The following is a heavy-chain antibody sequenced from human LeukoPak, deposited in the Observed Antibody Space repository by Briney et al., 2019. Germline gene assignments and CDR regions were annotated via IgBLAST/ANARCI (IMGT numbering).Heavy chain of an antibody. CDR1: GYTFTSYG. V-gene: IGHV1-18*01. D-gene: IGHD1-26*01. J-gene: IGHJ6*02. CDR2: ISAYNSNT. Sequence: ASVKVSCKASGYTFTSYGISWVRQAPGQGLEWMGWISAYNSNTNYAQKLQGRVTMTTDTSTSTAYMELRSLRSDDTAVYYCARDRRAVVGATYYYYYGMDVWGQGTTVTVSS. CDR3: ARDRRAVVGATYYYYYGMDV.